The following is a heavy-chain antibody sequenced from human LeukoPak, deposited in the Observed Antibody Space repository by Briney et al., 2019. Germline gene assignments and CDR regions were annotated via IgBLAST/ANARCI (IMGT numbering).Heavy chain of an antibody. Sequence: SETLSLTCAVFGGSMSGYYWSWSRQPPARGLEWIGEINHSGSTNYNPSLKSRVTISIDTSNNHFYLDLSSVTAADTAVYYCARGLYYGDYRFRRGSAFDIWGLGTMVPVSS. V-gene: IGHV4-34*01. J-gene: IGHJ3*02. CDR3: ARGLYYGDYRFRRGSAFDI. CDR1: GGSMSGYY. D-gene: IGHD4-17*01. CDR2: INHSGST.